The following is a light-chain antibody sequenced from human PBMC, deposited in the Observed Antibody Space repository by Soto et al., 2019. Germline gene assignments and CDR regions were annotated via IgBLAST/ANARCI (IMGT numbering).Light chain of an antibody. CDR3: GSYASISTGL. J-gene: IGLJ1*01. Sequence: QSVLTQPASVSGSPGQSITIFCTGTSSDVGGYNYVSWYQQHPGKAPKLIIYDVNDRPSGVSDRFSGSKSGNTASLTISGLQAEDEADYYCGSYASISTGLFGTGTKVTVL. CDR1: SSDVGGYNY. V-gene: IGLV2-14*03. CDR2: DVN.